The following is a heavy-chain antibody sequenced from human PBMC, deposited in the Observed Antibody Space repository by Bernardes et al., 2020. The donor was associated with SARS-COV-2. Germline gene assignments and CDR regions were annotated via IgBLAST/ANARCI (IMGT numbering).Heavy chain of an antibody. CDR1: GFTFSSYG. J-gene: IGHJ4*02. Sequence: VGSLRLSCAASGFTFSSYGMNWFRQAPGKGLEWVSSINGGGTTFYADSVKGRFTISRDNSKNTLFLQMNSLRDDDTAVYYFAKTGPSYSDYWGQGTRVTVSS. V-gene: IGHV3-23*01. D-gene: IGHD2-21*01. CDR2: INGGGTT. CDR3: AKTGPSYSDY.